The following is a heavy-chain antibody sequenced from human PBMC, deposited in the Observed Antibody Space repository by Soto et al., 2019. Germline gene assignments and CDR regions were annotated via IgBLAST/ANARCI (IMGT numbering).Heavy chain of an antibody. D-gene: IGHD3-22*01. J-gene: IGHJ5*02. CDR1: GFTFSSYS. CDR2: ISSSSSYI. Sequence: GGSLRLSCAASGFTFSSYSMNWVRQAPGKGLEWVSSISSSSSYIYYADSVKGRFTISRDNAKNSLYLQMNSLRAEDTAVYYCARDLARREYPQKNYYDSSGYVAWGQGTLVTVSS. CDR3: ARDLARREYPQKNYYDSSGYVA. V-gene: IGHV3-21*01.